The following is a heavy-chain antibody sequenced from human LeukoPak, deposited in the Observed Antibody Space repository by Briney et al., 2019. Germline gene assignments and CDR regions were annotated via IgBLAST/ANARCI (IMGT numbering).Heavy chain of an antibody. J-gene: IGHJ5*02. V-gene: IGHV4-30-4*07. D-gene: IGHD3-10*01. Sequence: SQTLSLTCAVSGGSISSGGYSWSWIRQPPGKGLEWIGYIYYSGSTYYNPSLKSRVTISVDTSKNQFSLKLSSVTAADTAVYYCARDGSPDYYGSGSYEQDWFDPWGQGTLVTVSS. CDR1: GGSISSGGYS. CDR3: ARDGSPDYYGSGSYEQDWFDP. CDR2: IYYSGST.